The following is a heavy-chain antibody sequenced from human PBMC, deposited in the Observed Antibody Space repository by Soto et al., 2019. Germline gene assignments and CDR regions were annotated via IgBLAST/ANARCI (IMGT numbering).Heavy chain of an antibody. CDR3: NSLRAEDTAVYYCAKDLAPGRYFDWFFY. V-gene: IGHV4-59*01. CDR1: GCSIAPYY. D-gene: IGHD3-9*01. J-gene: IGHJ4*02. Sequence: PSETLSLTCTFSGCSIAPYYWTWIRHHPGKGLEWISYVYHTGNTYYNPSLKSRVTISLDTSKNQVSLRLKSVSSALRLYLQMNSLRAEDTAVYYCAKDLAPGRYFDWFFYWGQGTLVTVSS. CDR2: VYHTGNT.